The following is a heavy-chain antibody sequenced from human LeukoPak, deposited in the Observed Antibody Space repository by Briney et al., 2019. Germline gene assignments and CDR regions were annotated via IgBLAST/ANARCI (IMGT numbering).Heavy chain of an antibody. J-gene: IGHJ4*02. D-gene: IGHD6-6*01. CDR3: ARHRIAARGSFDY. CDR2: IYHSGST. CDR1: GGSISSSNW. V-gene: IGHV4-4*02. Sequence: SETLSLTCAVSGGSISSSNWWSWVRQPPGKGLEWIGEIYHSGSTNYNPSLKSRVTISEDTSKNQFSLKLNSVTAADTAVYYCARHRIAARGSFDYWGQGTLVTVSS.